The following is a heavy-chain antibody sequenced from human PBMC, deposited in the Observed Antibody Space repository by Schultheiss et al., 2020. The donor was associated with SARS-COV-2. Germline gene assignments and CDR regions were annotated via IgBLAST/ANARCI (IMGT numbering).Heavy chain of an antibody. CDR3: ARDSSLYYYGMDV. Sequence: GGSLRLSCAASGFTFDDYTMHWVRQAPGKGLEWVSAISGSGGSTYYADSVKGRFTISRDNAKNSLYLQMSSLRSEDTAVYYCARDSSLYYYGMDVWGQGTTVTVSS. D-gene: IGHD1-1*01. J-gene: IGHJ6*02. CDR1: GFTFDDYT. CDR2: ISGSGGST. V-gene: IGHV3-43*01.